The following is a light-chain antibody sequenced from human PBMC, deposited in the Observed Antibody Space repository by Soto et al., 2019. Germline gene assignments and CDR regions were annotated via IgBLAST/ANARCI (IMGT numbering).Light chain of an antibody. V-gene: IGLV2-14*01. Sequence: QSALTQPASVSGSPGQSIAISCTGTSSDVGGDHNFVSWYQQHPGKAPKLIIYDVSNRPSGVSNRFSGSKSGNTASLTISGLQAEFDADTSCTSFSTITIYVFGPGTKVPV. CDR2: DVS. CDR1: SSDVGGDHNF. CDR3: TSFSTITIYV. J-gene: IGLJ1*01.